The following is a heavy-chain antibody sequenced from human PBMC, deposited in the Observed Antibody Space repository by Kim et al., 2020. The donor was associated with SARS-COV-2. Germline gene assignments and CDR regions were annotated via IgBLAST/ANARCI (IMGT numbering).Heavy chain of an antibody. V-gene: IGHV3-74*01. J-gene: IGHJ4*02. CDR2: IKTDGSNT. Sequence: GGSLRLSCAASGFTFSNYWMHWVRQAPGKGLVWVSHIKTDGSNTNYADSVKVRFTISRDNAKNMLYLQMNSLRVDDTAVYHCGRVTDGDGYWGQGTLVTVSS. D-gene: IGHD2-21*02. CDR1: GFTFSNYW. CDR3: GRVTDGDGY.